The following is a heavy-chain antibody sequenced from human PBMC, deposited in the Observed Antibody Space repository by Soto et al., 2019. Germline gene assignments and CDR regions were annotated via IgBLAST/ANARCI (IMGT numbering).Heavy chain of an antibody. D-gene: IGHD1-1*01. J-gene: IGHJ6*02. V-gene: IGHV4-34*01. CDR2: INHSGST. CDR1: GGSFSGYY. Sequence: SETLSLTCAVYGGSFSGYYWSWIRQPPGKGLEWIGEINHSGSTNYNPSLESRVTISVDTSKNQFSLKLSSVTAADTAVYYCARFGYPERGRYGMDVWGQGTTVTVSS. CDR3: ARFGYPERGRYGMDV.